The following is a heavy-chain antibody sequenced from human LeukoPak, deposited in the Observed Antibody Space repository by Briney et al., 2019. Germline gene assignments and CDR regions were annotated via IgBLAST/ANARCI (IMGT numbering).Heavy chain of an antibody. V-gene: IGHV3-21*01. D-gene: IGHD1-26*01. Sequence: GGSLRFSCAASGFTFSSYSMNWIRQAPGKGLEWVSSMSVGSGLIYYAESVKGRFTVSRDNAKKSLYLQMNSLRAEDTAVYYCAREFEGTASGAGYWGQGTLVTVSS. J-gene: IGHJ4*02. CDR3: AREFEGTASGAGY. CDR2: MSVGSGLI. CDR1: GFTFSSYS.